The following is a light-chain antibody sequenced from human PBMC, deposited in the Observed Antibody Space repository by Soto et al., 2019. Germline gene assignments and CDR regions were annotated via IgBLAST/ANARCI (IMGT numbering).Light chain of an antibody. CDR1: SSDVGGYNY. CDR2: EVS. Sequence: QSALTQPASVSGSPGKSITISCTGTSSDVGGYNYVSWYQQHPGKDPKLMIYEVSNRPSGVSNRFSGSKSGNTASLTISGLQAEDEADYYCSSYTSSSTLVVFGGGSKLTVL. J-gene: IGLJ2*01. V-gene: IGLV2-14*01. CDR3: SSYTSSSTLVV.